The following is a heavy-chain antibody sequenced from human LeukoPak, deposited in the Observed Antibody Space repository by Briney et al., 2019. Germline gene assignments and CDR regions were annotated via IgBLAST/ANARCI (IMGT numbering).Heavy chain of an antibody. CDR1: GGSISSGSYY. J-gene: IGHJ4*02. V-gene: IGHV4-61*02. Sequence: SETLSLTCTVSGGSISSGSYYWSWIRQPAGKGLEWIGRIYTSGSTNYNPSLKSRVTMSVDTSKNQFSLKLSSVTAADTAVYYCARDRMAAIDYWGQGTLVTVSS. CDR3: ARDRMAAIDY. D-gene: IGHD2-8*01. CDR2: IYTSGST.